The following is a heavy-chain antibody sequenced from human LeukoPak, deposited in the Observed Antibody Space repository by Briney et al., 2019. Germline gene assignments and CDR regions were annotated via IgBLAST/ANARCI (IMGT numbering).Heavy chain of an antibody. CDR1: GGTFSSYA. Sequence: SSVKVSCKASGGTFSSYAISWVRQAPGQGLEWMGGIIPMFGTANYAQKFQGRVTITADESTSTAYMELSSLRSEDTAVYYCARDSSDYGNWFDPWGQGTLVTVSS. CDR2: IIPMFGTA. V-gene: IGHV1-69*01. D-gene: IGHD3-16*01. J-gene: IGHJ5*02. CDR3: ARDSSDYGNWFDP.